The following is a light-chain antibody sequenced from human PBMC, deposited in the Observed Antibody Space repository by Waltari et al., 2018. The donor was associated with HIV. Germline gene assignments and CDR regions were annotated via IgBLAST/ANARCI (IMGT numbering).Light chain of an antibody. J-gene: IGLJ2*01. CDR2: EVI. Sequence: HSALTQPASVSASPGQSITISCTGTSSAFGISNYVSWYQQHPGNVPKVIISEVISRPPGFSERLSRSKSGNTASLTISGLQPEDEADYYCTSYTSNDTLLFGGGTKVTVL. V-gene: IGLV2-14*01. CDR1: SSAFGISNY. CDR3: TSYTSNDTLL.